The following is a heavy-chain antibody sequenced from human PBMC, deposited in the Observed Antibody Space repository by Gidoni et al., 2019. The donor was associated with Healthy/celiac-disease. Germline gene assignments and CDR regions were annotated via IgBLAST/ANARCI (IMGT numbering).Heavy chain of an antibody. Sequence: EVQLVESGGGLVQPGGSRRLSCAASGFPFSSYWMSWVRQAPGKWLEWVANIKQDGSEKYYVDSVKGRFTISRDNAKNSLYLQMNSLRAEDTAVYYCARDRYNWNYGDWFDPWGQGTLVTVSS. V-gene: IGHV3-7*01. J-gene: IGHJ5*02. CDR1: GFPFSSYW. CDR2: IKQDGSEK. D-gene: IGHD1-7*01. CDR3: ARDRYNWNYGDWFDP.